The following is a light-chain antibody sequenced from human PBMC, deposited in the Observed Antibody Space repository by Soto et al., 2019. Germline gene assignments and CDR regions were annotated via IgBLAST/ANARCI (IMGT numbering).Light chain of an antibody. V-gene: IGLV2-23*02. CDR3: CSSGGSPTYD. CDR1: SSNVGSYKL. CDR2: EVN. J-gene: IGLJ1*01. Sequence: QSALTQPASVSGSPGQSITISCTGTSSNVGSYKLVSWYQQHPGKAPKLMIFEVNKRPSGVSNRFSGSKSGNTASLTISGLKVEDEADYYCCSSGGSPTYDFATGTKLTVL.